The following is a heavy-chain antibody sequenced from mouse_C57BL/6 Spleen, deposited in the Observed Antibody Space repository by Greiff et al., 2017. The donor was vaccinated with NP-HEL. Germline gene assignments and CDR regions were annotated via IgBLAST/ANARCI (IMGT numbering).Heavy chain of an antibody. V-gene: IGHV1-62-2*01. Sequence: VKLMESGAELVKPGASVKLSCKASGYTFTEYTIHWVKQRSGQGLEWIGWFYPGSGSIKYNEKFKDKATLTADKSSSTVYMELSRLTSEDSAVYFCARHEGGYYYGSSYGKGYFDVWGTGTTVTVSS. D-gene: IGHD1-1*01. CDR1: GYTFTEYT. J-gene: IGHJ1*03. CDR2: FYPGSGSI. CDR3: ARHEGGYYYGSSYGKGYFDV.